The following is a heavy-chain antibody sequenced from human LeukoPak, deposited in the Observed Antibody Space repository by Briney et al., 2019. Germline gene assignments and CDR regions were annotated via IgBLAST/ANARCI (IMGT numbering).Heavy chain of an antibody. CDR2: MNSGGSAT. J-gene: IGHJ5*01. V-gene: IGHV3-74*01. CDR3: ARDQYEGICPDS. CDR1: GFTLSGLW. Sequence: GGSLRLSCVASGFTLSGLWMHWVRQAPGKGLEWVSRMNSGGSATTYADSVKGRFTISRDNAKNTLYLQMNSLRVEDTAVYYCARDQYEGICPDSWGQGTLVTVSS. D-gene: IGHD2/OR15-2a*01.